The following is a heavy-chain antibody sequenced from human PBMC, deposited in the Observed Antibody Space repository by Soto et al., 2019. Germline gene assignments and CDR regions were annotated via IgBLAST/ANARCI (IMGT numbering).Heavy chain of an antibody. J-gene: IGHJ6*02. CDR2: IYYGGNT. Sequence: QVQLQESGPGLVKPSETLSLTCNVFGGSISNGDYYWSWIRQPPGKGLQYIGYIYYGGNTNYNPSLKSRLTMSIDRSAHHFSLTLTSVTAADTAVYYCARVSGHYYYGVDVWGQGTTVIVSS. CDR1: GGSISNGDYY. V-gene: IGHV4-30-4*01. CDR3: ARVSGHYYYGVDV.